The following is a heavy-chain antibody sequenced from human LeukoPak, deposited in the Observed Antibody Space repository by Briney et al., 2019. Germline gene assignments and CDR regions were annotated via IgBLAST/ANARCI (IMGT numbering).Heavy chain of an antibody. Sequence: GGSLRLSCAASGFTVSSNYMSWVRQAPGKGLEWVSVIYSGGSTYYADSVKGRFTISRDNSKNTLYLQMNSLRAEDTAVYYCARDRDYGGTHDAFDIWGQGTMVTVSS. CDR2: IYSGGST. D-gene: IGHD4-23*01. CDR3: ARDRDYGGTHDAFDI. V-gene: IGHV3-53*01. J-gene: IGHJ3*02. CDR1: GFTVSSNY.